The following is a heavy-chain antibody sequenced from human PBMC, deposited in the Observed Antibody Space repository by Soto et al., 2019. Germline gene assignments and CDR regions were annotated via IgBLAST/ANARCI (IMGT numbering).Heavy chain of an antibody. V-gene: IGHV2-5*02. CDR3: VHRPVSNAAWFDP. CDR1: GLSLSTTGDR. J-gene: IGHJ5*02. Sequence: GPTRVTSTQTLTLNCAFAGLSLSTTGDRVGWLRQPLGKARERIALVYCDDDVRYSPSLNNKLTITKDTSENQVDLTTANIGPLHTAAYYCVHRPVSNAAWFDPLGQGILVTVSS. D-gene: IGHD6-19*01. CDR2: VYCDDDV.